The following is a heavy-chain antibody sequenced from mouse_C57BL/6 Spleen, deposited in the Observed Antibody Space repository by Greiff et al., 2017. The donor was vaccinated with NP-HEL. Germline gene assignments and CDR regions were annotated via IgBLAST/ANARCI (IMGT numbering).Heavy chain of an antibody. CDR2: IDPSDSYT. CDR1: GYTFTSYW. J-gene: IGHJ2*01. Sequence: VQLQQPGAELVKPGASVKLSCKASGYTFTSYWMQWVKQRPGQGLEWIGEIDPSDSYTNYNQKFKGKATLTVDTSSSTAYMQLSSLTSEDSAVSYCARKGWAFDYWGQGTTLTVSS. D-gene: IGHD3-3*01. CDR3: ARKGWAFDY. V-gene: IGHV1-50*01.